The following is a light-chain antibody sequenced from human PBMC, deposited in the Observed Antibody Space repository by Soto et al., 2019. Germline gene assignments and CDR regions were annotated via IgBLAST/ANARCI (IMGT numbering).Light chain of an antibody. J-gene: IGKJ1*01. Sequence: EIVMTQSPATLSVSPGERATLSCRASQSVSSNLAWYQQKPGQAPRLLIYGASTRATGIPARFSGSGSGTEFTLTISSLQSEDFAVYYCQQYNTWPRTFGQGTQVDIX. CDR1: QSVSSN. CDR2: GAS. CDR3: QQYNTWPRT. V-gene: IGKV3-15*01.